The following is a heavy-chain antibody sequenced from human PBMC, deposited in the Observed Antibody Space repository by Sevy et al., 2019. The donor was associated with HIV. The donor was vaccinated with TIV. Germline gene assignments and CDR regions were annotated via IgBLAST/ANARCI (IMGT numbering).Heavy chain of an antibody. CDR3: AGENAWGRGYS. CDR1: GGSITSLY. Sequence: SETLSRTCTVSGGSITSLYWNWIRQPPGKGLEWFANIYYNGHINYNPSLKSRVTLSLDTSKNHFSLGLSSVTAADTAMYYCAGENAWGRGYSWGQGTRVTVSS. V-gene: IGHV4-59*08. CDR2: IYYNGHI. D-gene: IGHD1-26*01. J-gene: IGHJ4*02.